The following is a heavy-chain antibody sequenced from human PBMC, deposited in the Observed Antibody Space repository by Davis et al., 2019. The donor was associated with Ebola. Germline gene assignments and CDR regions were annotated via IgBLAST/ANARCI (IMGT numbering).Heavy chain of an antibody. D-gene: IGHD6-19*01. V-gene: IGHV4-4*02. Sequence: PSETLSLTCAVSGGSISSSNWWRWVRQPPGKGLEWIGEIYHSGSTNYNPSLKSRVTISVDKSKNQFSLKLSSVTAADTAVYYCARGIGSGWRYNWFDPWGQGTLVTVSS. CDR3: ARGIGSGWRYNWFDP. CDR1: GGSISSSNW. CDR2: IYHSGST. J-gene: IGHJ5*02.